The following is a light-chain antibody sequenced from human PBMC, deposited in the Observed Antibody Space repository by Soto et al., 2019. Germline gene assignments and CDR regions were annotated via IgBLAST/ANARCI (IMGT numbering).Light chain of an antibody. J-gene: IGKJ5*01. Sequence: EIVLTQSPATMSLSPGERATLSCRASQSVSNYLAWYQQKPGQAPRLLIYDASNRATGIPARFSGSGSGTDFTLTHRRPGAEDFAGYFRQQPNPPITFGQGTRLEIK. CDR3: QQPNPPIT. V-gene: IGKV3-11*01. CDR1: QSVSNY. CDR2: DAS.